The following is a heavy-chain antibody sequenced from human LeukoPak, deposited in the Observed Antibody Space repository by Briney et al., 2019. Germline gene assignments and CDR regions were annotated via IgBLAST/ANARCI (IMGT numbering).Heavy chain of an antibody. Sequence: ASVKVSCKVSGYTLTELSMHWVRQAPGKGLEWMGGFDPEDGETIYAQKFQGRVTMTEDTSTDTAYMELSSLRSEDTAVYYCATAKPGDIVVVPAAMPFDYWAREPWSPSPQ. D-gene: IGHD2-2*01. CDR2: FDPEDGET. V-gene: IGHV1-24*01. CDR1: GYTLTELS. J-gene: IGHJ4*02. CDR3: ATAKPGDIVVVPAAMPFDY.